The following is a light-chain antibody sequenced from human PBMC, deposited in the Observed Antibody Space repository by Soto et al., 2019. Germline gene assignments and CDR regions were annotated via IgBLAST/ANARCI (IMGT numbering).Light chain of an antibody. Sequence: EIVMTQSPVPLSVSPGERVTLSCRASQSVGGNLAWYQQKPGQAPRLLIYESSTRATGIPVRFSGSGSGTEFTLTISSLQSEDFALYDCHQYNNCPLTCGGGTK. CDR3: HQYNNCPLT. CDR2: ESS. J-gene: IGKJ4*01. V-gene: IGKV3-15*01. CDR1: QSVGGN.